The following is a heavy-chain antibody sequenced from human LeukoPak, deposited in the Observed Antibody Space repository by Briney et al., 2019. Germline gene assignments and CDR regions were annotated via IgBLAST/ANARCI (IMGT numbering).Heavy chain of an antibody. CDR3: ARVCASCYYFDY. D-gene: IGHD2-2*01. J-gene: IGHJ4*02. V-gene: IGHV1-46*01. CDR2: ISPSAGST. Sequence: GASVKVSCKASGYTFTTYYIHWVRQAPGQGLEWVGIISPSAGSTTYTQKFQGRVTMTRDTSMSTVYMELRSLRSEDTAVYYCARVCASCYYFDYWGQGTLVTVSS. CDR1: GYTFTTYY.